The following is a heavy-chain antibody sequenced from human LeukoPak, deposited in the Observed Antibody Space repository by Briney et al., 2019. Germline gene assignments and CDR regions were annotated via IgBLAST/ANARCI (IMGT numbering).Heavy chain of an antibody. CDR2: ISYSGST. D-gene: IGHD2-15*01. Sequence: PSQTLSLTCTVSGGSISSGDYYWSWIRQPPGKGLEWIGDISYSGSTNYNPSLKSRVTISVDTSKNQFSLKLSSVTAADTAVYYCASYCSGSSCYRTSDIWGQGTMVTVSS. J-gene: IGHJ3*02. CDR3: ASYCSGSSCYRTSDI. V-gene: IGHV4-61*08. CDR1: GGSISSGDYY.